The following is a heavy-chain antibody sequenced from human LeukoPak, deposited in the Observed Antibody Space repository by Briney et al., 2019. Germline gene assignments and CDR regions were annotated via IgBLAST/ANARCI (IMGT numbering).Heavy chain of an antibody. Sequence: PGGSLRLSCAASGFTFSSYAMSWVRQAPGKGLEWVSAISGSGGSTYYADFVKGRFTISRDNSKNTLYLQMNSLRAEDTAVYYCAKDSSPGDYDHIAFDYWGQGTLVTVSS. CDR1: GFTFSSYA. D-gene: IGHD4-17*01. CDR2: ISGSGGST. V-gene: IGHV3-23*01. J-gene: IGHJ4*02. CDR3: AKDSSPGDYDHIAFDY.